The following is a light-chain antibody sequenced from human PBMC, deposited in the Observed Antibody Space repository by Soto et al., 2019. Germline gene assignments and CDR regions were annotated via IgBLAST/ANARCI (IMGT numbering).Light chain of an antibody. CDR2: GNS. J-gene: IGLJ2*01. CDR1: SSNIGAGYD. Sequence: QSVLTQPPSVSGAPGQRVTISCAGSSSNIGAGYDVHWYQQLPGTAPKLLMYGNSNRPSGVPDRFSASKSGTSASLAITGLQAEDEADYYSQSYDNSLSGWVFGGGTKLTVL. CDR3: QSYDNSLSGWV. V-gene: IGLV1-40*01.